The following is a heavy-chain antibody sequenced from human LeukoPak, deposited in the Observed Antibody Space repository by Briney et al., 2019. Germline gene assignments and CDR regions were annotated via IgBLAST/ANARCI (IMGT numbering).Heavy chain of an antibody. CDR3: ARSYSGNSDLNY. CDR2: ISYDGSNK. CDR1: GFTFSSYA. Sequence: QPGRSLRLSCAASGFTFSSYAMHWVRQAPGKGLEWVAVISYDGSNKYYADSVKGRFTISRDNSKNTLYLQMNSLRAEDTAVYYCARSYSGNSDLNYWGQGTLVTVSS. V-gene: IGHV3-30*04. J-gene: IGHJ4*02. D-gene: IGHD4-23*01.